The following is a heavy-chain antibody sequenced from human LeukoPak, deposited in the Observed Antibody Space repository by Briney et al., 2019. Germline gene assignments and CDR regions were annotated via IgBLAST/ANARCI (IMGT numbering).Heavy chain of an antibody. CDR1: GVTFSSYG. CDR2: ISSDGNDK. J-gene: IGHJ4*02. Sequence: GGSLRLSCAASGVTFSSYGMHWVRQAPGKGLEWVALISSDGNDKLYGDSVKGRFTISRDDSKSTLYLQMNSLRAEDTAVYYCTTKVIRGNSGDDYDDWGQGTLVTISS. D-gene: IGHD5-12*01. CDR3: TTKVIRGNSGDDYDD. V-gene: IGHV3-30*03.